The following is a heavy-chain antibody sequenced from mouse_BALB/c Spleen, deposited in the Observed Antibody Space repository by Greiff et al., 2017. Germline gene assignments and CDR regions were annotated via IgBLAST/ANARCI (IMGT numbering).Heavy chain of an antibody. D-gene: IGHD2-3*01. CDR2: NWSGGST. CDR1: GFPLTSHG. J-gene: IGHJ3*01. CDR3: ARSSYDDPGFAY. V-gene: IGHV2-4-1*01. Sequence: VTLMESGPGLVQPSQSLSIIRTVSGFPLTSHGVHWVRQSPGKGLEWLGVNWSGGSTDYIAAYISRPSISKDNSKSQVFFKMNSLQADDTAIYYSARSSYDDPGFAYWGQGTLVTVSA.